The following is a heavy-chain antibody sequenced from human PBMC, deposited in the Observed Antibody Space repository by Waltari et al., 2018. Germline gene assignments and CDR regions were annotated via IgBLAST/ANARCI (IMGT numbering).Heavy chain of an antibody. J-gene: IGHJ4*02. CDR3: TAGAVTGTDF. CDR1: GFPFRGST. D-gene: IGHD6-19*01. CDR2: IRRQPYNYAT. Sequence: EVQVVESGGGLVQPGGSLKPSCATSGFPFRGSTVPWVHQTSGKGLEWVGRIRRQPYNYATAYAASVIGRFTISRDDSRNTAYLQMNSLMTEDTAVYYCTAGAVTGTDFWGQGTLVTVSS. V-gene: IGHV3-73*01.